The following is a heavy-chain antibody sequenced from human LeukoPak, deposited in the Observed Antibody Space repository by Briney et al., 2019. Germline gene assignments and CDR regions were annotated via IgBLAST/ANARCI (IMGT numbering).Heavy chain of an antibody. V-gene: IGHV1-69*05. D-gene: IGHD3-9*01. CDR1: GGTFSSYA. CDR3: AHTRDYDILTGYYSSYFDC. Sequence: SVKVSCKASGGTFSSYAISWVRQAPGQGLEWMGGIIPIFGTANYAQKFQGRVTITTDESTSTAYMELSSLRSEDTAVYYCAHTRDYDILTGYYSSYFDCWGQGTLVTVSS. CDR2: IIPIFGTA. J-gene: IGHJ4*02.